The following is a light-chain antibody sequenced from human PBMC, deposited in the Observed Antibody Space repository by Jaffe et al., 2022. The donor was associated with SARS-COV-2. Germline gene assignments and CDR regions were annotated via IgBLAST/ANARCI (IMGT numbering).Light chain of an antibody. CDR1: QNINYN. CDR3: QQYGNWPIT. Sequence: EIVVTQSPATLSVSPGERAILSCRAGQNINYNLAWYQQKPGQAPRLLIHGASTRATGVPARFSGSGSGTEFTLTISSLQAEDFGFYYCQQYGNWPITFGHGTRLE. V-gene: IGKV3-15*01. CDR2: GAS. J-gene: IGKJ5*01.